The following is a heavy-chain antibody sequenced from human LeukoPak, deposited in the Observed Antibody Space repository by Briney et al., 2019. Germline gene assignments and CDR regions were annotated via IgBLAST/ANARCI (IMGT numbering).Heavy chain of an antibody. CDR3: AKGAGGRYFDWLLRPSYYFDY. V-gene: IGHV3-30*18. J-gene: IGHJ4*02. CDR2: ISYDGSNK. D-gene: IGHD3-9*01. CDR1: GFTFSSYG. Sequence: GRSMRLSRAASGFTFSSYGMHWVRQAPGKGLERVAVISYDGSNKYYADSAKGRFTISRDNSKNTLYLQMNSLRAEDTAVYYCAKGAGGRYFDWLLRPSYYFDYWGQGTLVTVSS.